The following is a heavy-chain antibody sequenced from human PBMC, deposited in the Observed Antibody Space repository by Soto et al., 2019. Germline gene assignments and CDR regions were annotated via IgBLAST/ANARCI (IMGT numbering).Heavy chain of an antibody. CDR1: GDTLSSNSVA. V-gene: IGHV6-1*01. Sequence: SQTLSLTFVGSGDTLSSNSVAWNWGRQSPSRGFEWLGRKYYRSRWYSDYAVSVRSRIDINADTSKSQVSLQLNSVTPEDTAVYYCARSEEDSDYYYYGMDVWGQGTTVTVSS. CDR3: ARSEEDSDYYYYGMDV. CDR2: KYYRSRWYS. J-gene: IGHJ6*02. D-gene: IGHD2-15*01.